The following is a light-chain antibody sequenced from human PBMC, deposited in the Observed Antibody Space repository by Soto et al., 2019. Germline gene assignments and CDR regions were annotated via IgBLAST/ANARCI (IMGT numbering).Light chain of an antibody. Sequence: EIVLTQSPGTLSLSPGERATLSCRASQSVSSSYLAWYQQKPGQAPRFLIYGASSRATGIPDRFSGSGSGTDFTLTISRLEPEDFAVYYCQQYGSSPPYTFGQATKLEIK. CDR2: GAS. CDR1: QSVSSSY. V-gene: IGKV3-20*01. CDR3: QQYGSSPPYT. J-gene: IGKJ2*01.